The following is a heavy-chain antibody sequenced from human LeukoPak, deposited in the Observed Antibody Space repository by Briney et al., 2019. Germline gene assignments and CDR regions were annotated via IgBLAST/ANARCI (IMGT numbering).Heavy chain of an antibody. CDR1: GYTFTSYA. CDR2: INTNTGNP. CDR3: ARVGAYGGNSGTTSYYFDY. D-gene: IGHD4-23*01. J-gene: IGHJ4*02. Sequence: ASVKVSCKASGYTFTSYAMNWVRQAPGQGLEWMGWINTNTGNPTYAQGFTGRFVFSLDTSVSTAYLQISSLKAEDTAVYYCARVGAYGGNSGTTSYYFDYWGQGTLVTVSS. V-gene: IGHV7-4-1*02.